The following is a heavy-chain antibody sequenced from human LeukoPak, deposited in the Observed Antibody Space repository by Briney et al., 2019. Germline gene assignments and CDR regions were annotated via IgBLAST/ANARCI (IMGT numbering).Heavy chain of an antibody. D-gene: IGHD2-2*01. V-gene: IGHV1-69*04. CDR1: GGTFSSYA. CDR3: ARDRSVGYCSSTGCLNWFDP. CDR2: IIPILGIA. Sequence: ASVKVSCKASGGTFSSYAISWVRQAPGQGLEWMGRIIPILGIANYAQKFQGRVTITADKSTSTAYMELSSLRSEDTAVYYCARDRSVGYCSSTGCLNWFDPWGQGTLVTVSS. J-gene: IGHJ5*02.